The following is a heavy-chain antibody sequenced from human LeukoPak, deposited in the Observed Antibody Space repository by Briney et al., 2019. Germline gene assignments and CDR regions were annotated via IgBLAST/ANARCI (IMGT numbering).Heavy chain of an antibody. J-gene: IGHJ4*02. CDR3: ARISIAVSGGFDY. Sequence: GWSLRLSCAASGFTFSSYNMNWVRQAPGKGLEWVSYISSSSSTIYYADSVKGRFTISRDNAKNSLYLQMNSLRAEDTAVYYCARISIAVSGGFDYWGQGTLVSVSS. D-gene: IGHD6-19*01. V-gene: IGHV3-48*01. CDR1: GFTFSSYN. CDR2: ISSSSSTI.